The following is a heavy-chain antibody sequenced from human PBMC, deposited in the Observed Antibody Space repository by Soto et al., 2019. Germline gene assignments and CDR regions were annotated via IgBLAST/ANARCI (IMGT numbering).Heavy chain of an antibody. CDR1: GFTFSNAW. V-gene: IGHV3-15*07. J-gene: IGHJ4*02. CDR3: TIDPGITMIVVVEDY. Sequence: EVQLVESGGGLVKPGGSLRLSCAASGFTFSNAWMNWVRQAPGKGLEWVGRIESKTDGGTTDYAAPVKGRFTISRDDSKNTLYLQMNSMKTEDTAVYYCTIDPGITMIVVVEDYWGQGTLVTVSS. D-gene: IGHD3-22*01. CDR2: IESKTDGGTT.